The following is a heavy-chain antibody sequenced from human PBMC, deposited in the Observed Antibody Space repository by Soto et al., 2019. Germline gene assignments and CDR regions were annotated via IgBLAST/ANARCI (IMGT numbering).Heavy chain of an antibody. CDR1: GYSISSGYY. Sequence: PSETLSLTCAVSGYSISSGYYWGWIRQPPGKGREWIGIIYHSGSTYYNPSLKSRVTISVDTSKNQFSLKLSSVTAADTAVYYCARIPRAATGATISGYYFDYWGQGTLVTVSS. CDR3: ARIPRAATGATISGYYFDY. V-gene: IGHV4-38-2*01. CDR2: IYHSGST. J-gene: IGHJ4*02. D-gene: IGHD1-26*01.